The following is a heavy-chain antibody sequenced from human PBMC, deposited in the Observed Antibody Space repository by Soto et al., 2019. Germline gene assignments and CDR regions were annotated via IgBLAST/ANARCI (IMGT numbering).Heavy chain of an antibody. V-gene: IGHV4-39*01. CDR1: GDSINNSGVY. D-gene: IGHD6-19*01. J-gene: IGHJ4*02. CDR2: IFYSGST. CDR3: ARQSHWLGVLDY. Sequence: QLQLQESGPGLVKPSETLSLTCTVSGDSINNSGVYWGWIRQPPGKGLEWIGSIFYSGSTYYNSSLQSRVTMSVDTSKNQFSLKLSSVTAADTAVYYCARQSHWLGVLDYWGQGTLVPVSS.